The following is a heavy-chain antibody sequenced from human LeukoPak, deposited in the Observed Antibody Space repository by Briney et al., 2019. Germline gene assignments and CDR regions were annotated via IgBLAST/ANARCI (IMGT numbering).Heavy chain of an antibody. CDR2: ITGSGDRT. Sequence: GGSLKHSCAASGFSFNTYAMTWVRQAPGKGLEWVSSITGSGDRTYYADSVKGRFTISRDNSKNTLHLQMNTLRGEDTAVYYCASGYTVTRIDYWGQGTLVTVSS. J-gene: IGHJ4*02. D-gene: IGHD4-17*01. CDR3: ASGYTVTRIDY. CDR1: GFSFNTYA. V-gene: IGHV3-23*01.